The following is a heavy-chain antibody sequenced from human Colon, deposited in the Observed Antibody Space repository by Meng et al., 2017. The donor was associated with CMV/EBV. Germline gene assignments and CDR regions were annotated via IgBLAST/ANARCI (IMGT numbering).Heavy chain of an antibody. CDR2: IKEDGTQK. Sequence: GESLKISCVASGFTFSHYWMTWLRQAPGRGLELVAHIKEDGTQKDFLDSVKGRFSIYRDNSQNLLYLQMNSLRAEDTATYYCARDPYIKSFDIWGQGTVVTVSS. CDR3: ARDPYIKSFDI. D-gene: IGHD4-11*01. V-gene: IGHV3-7*01. CDR1: GFTFSHYW. J-gene: IGHJ3*02.